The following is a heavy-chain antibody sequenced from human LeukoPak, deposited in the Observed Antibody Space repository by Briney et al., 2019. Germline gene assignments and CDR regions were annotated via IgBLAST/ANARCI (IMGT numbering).Heavy chain of an antibody. V-gene: IGHV1-46*01. CDR3: ARDSGDYTYYYYGMDV. J-gene: IGHJ6*02. CDR1: GYTFTSYY. Sequence: ASVKVSCKASGYTFTSYYMHWVRQAPGQGLEWMGIINPSGGSTSYAQKFQGRVTMTTDTSTSTAYMELRSLSSDDTAVYYCARDSGDYTYYYYGMDVWGQGTTVTVSS. CDR2: INPSGGST. D-gene: IGHD4-17*01.